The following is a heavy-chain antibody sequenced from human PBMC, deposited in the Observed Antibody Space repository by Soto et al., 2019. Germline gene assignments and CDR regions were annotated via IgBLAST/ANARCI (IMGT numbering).Heavy chain of an antibody. CDR2: IHHSGST. CDR1: GGSITSHY. Sequence: QVQLQESGPGLVKPSETLSLTCSVSGGSITSHYCSWFRQPPGKGLEWIGYIHHSGSTSYHPSLKSRVPMSVDTSKNQFSLKVSSVTAADTALYYCARQGFGQLHGLVDVWGPGTTVTVSS. J-gene: IGHJ6*02. V-gene: IGHV4-59*08. CDR3: ARQGFGQLHGLVDV. D-gene: IGHD3-10*01.